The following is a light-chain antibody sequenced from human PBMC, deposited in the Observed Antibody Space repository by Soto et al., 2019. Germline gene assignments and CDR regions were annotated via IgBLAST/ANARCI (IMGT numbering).Light chain of an antibody. V-gene: IGKV3-20*01. J-gene: IGKJ2*01. Sequence: EIVLTQSPGTLSLSPGERATLSCRASQSISSSYLAWYQQKPGQAPRLLIYAASSRATGIPDRFSGSGSGTDFTLTSSRLEPEDVAVYCCQQYGSSSYTFGQGTQLEIK. CDR2: AAS. CDR1: QSISSSY. CDR3: QQYGSSSYT.